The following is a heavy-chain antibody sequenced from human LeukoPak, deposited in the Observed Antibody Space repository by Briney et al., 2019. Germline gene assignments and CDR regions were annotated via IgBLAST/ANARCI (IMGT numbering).Heavy chain of an antibody. Sequence: SETLSLTCTVSGASISGYYWTWLRQAPGKGLEWIGYIYYSGSTNYNPSLQSRVTISVGTSKNHFSLKLTSVTAADTAVYYCARASITMVSDYWGQGTLVTVSS. J-gene: IGHJ4*02. CDR1: GASISGYY. CDR2: IYYSGST. D-gene: IGHD3-10*01. CDR3: ARASITMVSDY. V-gene: IGHV4-59*01.